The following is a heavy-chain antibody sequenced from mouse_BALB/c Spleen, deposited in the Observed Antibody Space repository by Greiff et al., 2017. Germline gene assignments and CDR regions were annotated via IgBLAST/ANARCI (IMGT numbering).Heavy chain of an antibody. CDR2: IWSGGST. CDR3: ARNEGGNYAYYYAMDY. J-gene: IGHJ4*01. D-gene: IGHD2-1*01. Sequence: QVQLQQSGPGLVQPSQSLSITCTVSGFSLTSYGVHWVRQSPGKGLEWLGVIWSGGSTDYNAAFISRLSISKDNSKSQVFFKMNSLQANDTAIYYCARNEGGNYAYYYAMDYWGQGTSVTVSS. CDR1: GFSLTSYG. V-gene: IGHV2-2*02.